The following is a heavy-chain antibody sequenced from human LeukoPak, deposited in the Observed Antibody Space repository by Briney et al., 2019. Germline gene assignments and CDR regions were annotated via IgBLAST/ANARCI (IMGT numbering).Heavy chain of an antibody. V-gene: IGHV3-30*04. Sequence: PGGSLRLSCAASGFTFSSYAMHWVRQAPGKGLEWVAVISYDGSNKYYADSVKGRFTISRDNSKTTLYLQMNSLRAEDTAVYYCARDLYSIAVAGGCDYWGQGTLVTVSS. J-gene: IGHJ4*02. D-gene: IGHD6-19*01. CDR2: ISYDGSNK. CDR3: ARDLYSIAVAGGCDY. CDR1: GFTFSSYA.